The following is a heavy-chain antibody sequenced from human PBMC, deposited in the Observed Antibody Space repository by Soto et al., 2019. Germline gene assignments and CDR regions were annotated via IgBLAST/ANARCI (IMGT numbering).Heavy chain of an antibody. CDR3: ARDSVGAAAGTKVY. V-gene: IGHV3-33*01. CDR2: IWYDGSNK. CDR1: GFTFRSYG. D-gene: IGHD6-13*01. Sequence: PGESLKISCAASGFTFRSYGMHWVRQAPGKGLEWVAVIWYDGSNKYYADSVKGRFTISRDNSKNTLYLQMNSLRAEDTAVYYCARDSVGAAAGTKVYWGQGTLVTVSS. J-gene: IGHJ4*02.